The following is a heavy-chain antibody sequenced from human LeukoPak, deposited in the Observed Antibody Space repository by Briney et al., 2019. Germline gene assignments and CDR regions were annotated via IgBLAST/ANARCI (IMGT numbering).Heavy chain of an antibody. V-gene: IGHV3-30*04. J-gene: IGHJ4*02. CDR1: GFTFSNYA. Sequence: GGSLRLSCAASGFTFSNYALHWVRQAPGKGLEWVAVISYDGSNKYYADSVKGRFTISRDSSKNTLYLQMNSLRAEDTAVYSCARDLDSYGHRAHPFDYLGQGTLVTVSS. D-gene: IGHD5-18*01. CDR2: ISYDGSNK. CDR3: ARDLDSYGHRAHPFDY.